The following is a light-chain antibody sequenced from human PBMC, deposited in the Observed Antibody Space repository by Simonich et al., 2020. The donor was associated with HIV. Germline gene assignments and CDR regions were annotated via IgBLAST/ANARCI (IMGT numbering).Light chain of an antibody. Sequence: QTVVTQEPSSSVSPGGTVTLTCALSSGSVSTSYYPTWYHQTPGQPPRTLIYSTNPRSSVVPDRFSGSIDSSSNSASLTISGLKTEDEADYYCQSYDSSNHAVFGGGTQLTVL. CDR1: SGSVSTSYY. CDR2: STN. V-gene: IGLV8-61*01. CDR3: QSYDSSNHAV. J-gene: IGLJ7*01.